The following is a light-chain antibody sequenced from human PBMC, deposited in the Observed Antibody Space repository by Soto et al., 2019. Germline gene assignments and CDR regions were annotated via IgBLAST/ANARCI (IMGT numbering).Light chain of an antibody. CDR2: GAS. CDR3: QKYNSAPKT. J-gene: IGKJ1*01. CDR1: QGIRNY. Sequence: DIQMTQSPSSLSASVGDRVTITCRASQGIRNYLAWYQQKPGKVPKLLIYGASTLQSGVPSRFSGSGSGTDFTLTISSLQPEDVATYYCQKYNSAPKTFGQGTKVEIK. V-gene: IGKV1-27*01.